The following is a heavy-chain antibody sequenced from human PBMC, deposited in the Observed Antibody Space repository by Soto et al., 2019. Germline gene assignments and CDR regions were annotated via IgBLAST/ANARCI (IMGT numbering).Heavy chain of an antibody. J-gene: IGHJ5*02. CDR2: ISSSSSYI. Sequence: GWCLRLSCAASGFTFSSYGMNWVRQAPGKGLEWVSSISSSSSYIYYADSVKGRFTISRDNSRNTLYLQMNSLRAEDAAVYYCAKNPVGSGYDPNWFDPWGRGTLVTVSS. CDR3: AKNPVGSGYDPNWFDP. D-gene: IGHD5-12*01. V-gene: IGHV3-21*04. CDR1: GFTFSSYG.